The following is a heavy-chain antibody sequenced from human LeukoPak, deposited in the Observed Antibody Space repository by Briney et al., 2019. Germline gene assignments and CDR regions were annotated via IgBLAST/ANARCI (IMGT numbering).Heavy chain of an antibody. CDR3: ARAELGVRFLEWLPDFDY. CDR2: MNPNSGNT. J-gene: IGHJ4*02. CDR1: GYTFTSYD. D-gene: IGHD3-3*01. Sequence: ASVKVSCKASGYTFTSYDINWVRQATGQGLEWMGWMNPNSGNTGYAQKFQGRVTITRNTSISTAYMELSSLRSEDTAVYYCARAELGVRFLEWLPDFDYWGQGTLVTVSS. V-gene: IGHV1-8*03.